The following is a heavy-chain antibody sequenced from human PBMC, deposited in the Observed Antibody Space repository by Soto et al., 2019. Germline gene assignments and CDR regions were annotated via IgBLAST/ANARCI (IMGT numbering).Heavy chain of an antibody. CDR2: ISYSGST. CDR3: ARRQYYFAY. Sequence: SETLSLTCTVSGGSINIDYWSWIRQPPGKGLEWIGHISYSGSTNYNSSLKSRVTISLDTSNNQFSLKLSSVTAADTAVYYCARRQYYFAYCGQGTLVTVSS. CDR1: GGSINIDY. J-gene: IGHJ4*02. V-gene: IGHV4-59*01.